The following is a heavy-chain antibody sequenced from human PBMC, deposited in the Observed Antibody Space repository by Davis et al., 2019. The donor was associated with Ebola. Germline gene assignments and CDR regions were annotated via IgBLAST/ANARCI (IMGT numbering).Heavy chain of an antibody. Sequence: ASVKVSCKASGYIFTSHYMHWVRQAPGRGLEWMGIIDPSAGSTTYSQKFQDRVTMTRDTSTRTFYMQLRSLGSEDTALYYSARAGPNGDNRFGSDYWGQGTLITVSP. D-gene: IGHD1-14*01. CDR1: GYIFTSHY. J-gene: IGHJ4*02. CDR3: ARAGPNGDNRFGSDY. V-gene: IGHV1-46*01. CDR2: IDPSAGST.